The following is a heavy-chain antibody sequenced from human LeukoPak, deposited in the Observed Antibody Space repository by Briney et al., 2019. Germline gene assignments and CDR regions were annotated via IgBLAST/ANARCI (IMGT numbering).Heavy chain of an antibody. D-gene: IGHD6-13*01. CDR2: ISSSGTTI. Sequence: PGGSLRLSCAASGFTFSSYEMNWVRQAPGKGLEGVSYISSSGTTIYYADSVKGRLTISIDNANSSLSLQMNSLRVEHTAIYYCASEDYSSRNWGPGTLVTVSS. CDR1: GFTFSSYE. J-gene: IGHJ4*02. V-gene: IGHV3-48*03. CDR3: ASEDYSSRN.